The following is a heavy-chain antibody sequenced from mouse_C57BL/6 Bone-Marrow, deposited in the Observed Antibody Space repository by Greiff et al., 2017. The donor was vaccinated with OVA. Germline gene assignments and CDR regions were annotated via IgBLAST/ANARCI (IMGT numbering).Heavy chain of an antibody. CDR3: ARLNWDRRYFDV. CDR2: IYPRSGNT. J-gene: IGHJ1*03. V-gene: IGHV1-81*01. D-gene: IGHD4-1*01. CDR1: GYTFTSYG. Sequence: VQLQQSGAELARPGASVKLSCKASGYTFTSYGISWVKQRPGQGLEWIGEIYPRSGNTYYNEKFKGKATLTADKSSSTAYMELRSLTSEDSAVYFCARLNWDRRYFDVWGTGTTVTVSS.